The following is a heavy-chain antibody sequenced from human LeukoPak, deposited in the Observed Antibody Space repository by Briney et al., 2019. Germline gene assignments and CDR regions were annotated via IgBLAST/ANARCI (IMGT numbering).Heavy chain of an antibody. CDR1: GGSFSGYY. CDR2: IYYSGST. D-gene: IGHD5-24*01. CDR3: TRLRGDGYNDY. Sequence: SETLSLTCAVYGGSFSGYYWSWILQPPGKGLEWIGYIYYSGSTNYNPSLKSRITISVDTSKNQFSLQLSSVTAADTAVYYCTRLRGDGYNDYWGQGALVTVSS. V-gene: IGHV4-59*08. J-gene: IGHJ4*02.